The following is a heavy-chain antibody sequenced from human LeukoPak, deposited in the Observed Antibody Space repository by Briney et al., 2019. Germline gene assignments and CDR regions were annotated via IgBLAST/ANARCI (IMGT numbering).Heavy chain of an antibody. J-gene: IGHJ4*02. CDR3: ARDYGGFDY. V-gene: IGHV1-46*01. CDR1: GYTFTNYY. Sequence: ASVKVSCKASGYTFTNYYMHWVRQAPGQGLEWMGIITPGGSSTDYSQKFQGRVTMTRDTSTSTVYMELNSLRSEDTAVYYCARDYGGFDYWGQGTLVTVSS. D-gene: IGHD4-23*01. CDR2: ITPGGSST.